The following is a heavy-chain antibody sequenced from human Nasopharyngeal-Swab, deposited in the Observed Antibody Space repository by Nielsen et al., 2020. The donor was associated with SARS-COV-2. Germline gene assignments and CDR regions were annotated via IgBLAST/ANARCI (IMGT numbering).Heavy chain of an antibody. CDR2: ISSRSSNI. Sequence: GESLKISFAASGLVFSIYGMNWVRQAPGKGLEWVSSISSRSSNIYYADSVKGRFTISRDNAKNSLYLQMNSLRAEDTAVYYCARDQGYCSSTSCYEFDYWGQGTLVTVSS. V-gene: IGHV3-21*01. J-gene: IGHJ4*02. CDR3: ARDQGYCSSTSCYEFDY. D-gene: IGHD2-2*01. CDR1: GLVFSIYG.